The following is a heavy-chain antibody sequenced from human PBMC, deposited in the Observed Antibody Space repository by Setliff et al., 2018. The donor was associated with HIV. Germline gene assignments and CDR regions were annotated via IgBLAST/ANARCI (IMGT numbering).Heavy chain of an antibody. CDR1: GFSFGDYW. D-gene: IGHD1-7*01. J-gene: IGHJ4*02. CDR2: IREDATSK. CDR3: ARVAGTTFPYSFDY. Sequence: HPGGSLRLSCACSGFSFGDYWMTWVRQAPGKGLEWVASIREDATSKYYVGSVKGRFTISRDNAKNSLYLQMDSLRAEDTAVYYCARVAGTTFPYSFDYWGQGTLVTVSS. V-gene: IGHV3-7*03.